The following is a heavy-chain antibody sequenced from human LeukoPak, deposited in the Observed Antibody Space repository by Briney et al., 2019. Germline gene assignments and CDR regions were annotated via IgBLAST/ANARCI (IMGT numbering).Heavy chain of an antibody. J-gene: IGHJ6*03. Sequence: SETLSLTCTVSGGSISSHYWSWIRQPPGKGLEWIGYIYYSGSTNYNPSLKSRVTISVDTSKNQFSLKLSSVTAADTAVYYCARGLYSSSWYGDYYYYYMDVWGKGTTVTVSS. CDR1: GGSISSHY. CDR2: IYYSGST. D-gene: IGHD6-13*01. V-gene: IGHV4-59*11. CDR3: ARGLYSSSWYGDYYYYYMDV.